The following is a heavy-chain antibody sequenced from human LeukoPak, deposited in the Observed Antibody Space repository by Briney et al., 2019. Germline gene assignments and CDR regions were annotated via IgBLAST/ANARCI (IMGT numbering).Heavy chain of an antibody. J-gene: IGHJ4*02. V-gene: IGHV3-9*01. CDR1: GFTFDEYA. Sequence: PGRSRRLSCAAAGFTFDEYAMHWVRQAPGKGLEWVSGISWNSGSIGYADSVKGRFTISRDNAKNSLYLQMNSLRAEDTALYYCAKDENWGQGTLVTVSS. CDR2: ISWNSGSI. CDR3: AKDEN.